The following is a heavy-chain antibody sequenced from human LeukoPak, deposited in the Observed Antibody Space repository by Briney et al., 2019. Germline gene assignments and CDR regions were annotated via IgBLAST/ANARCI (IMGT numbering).Heavy chain of an antibody. Sequence: GASVKVSCKASGYTFTSYGISWVRQAPGQGLEWMGWISAYNGNTNYAQKLQGRVTMTTDTSTSTAYMELRSLRSDDTAVYYCARDPHCSSTSCYAGVDYWGQGTLVTVSS. CDR1: GYTFTSYG. CDR2: ISAYNGNT. J-gene: IGHJ4*02. V-gene: IGHV1-18*01. CDR3: ARDPHCSSTSCYAGVDY. D-gene: IGHD2-2*01.